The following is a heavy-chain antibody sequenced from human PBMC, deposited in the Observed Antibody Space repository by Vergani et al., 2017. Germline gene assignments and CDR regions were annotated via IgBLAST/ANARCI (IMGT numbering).Heavy chain of an antibody. J-gene: IGHJ4*02. CDR1: GFSLSNARMG. V-gene: IGHV4-30-4*08. D-gene: IGHD6-13*01. CDR3: ASYSSSWYRRGTQDY. CDR2: IYYSGST. Sequence: KESGPVLVKPTETLTLTCTVSGFSLSNARMGVSWIRQPPGKALEWIGYIYYSGSTYYNPSLKSRVTISVDTSKNQFSLKLSSVTAADTAVYYCASYSSSWYRRGTQDYWGQGTLVTVSS.